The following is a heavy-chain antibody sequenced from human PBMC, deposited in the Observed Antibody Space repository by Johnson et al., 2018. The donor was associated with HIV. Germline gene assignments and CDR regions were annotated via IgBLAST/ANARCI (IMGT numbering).Heavy chain of an antibody. J-gene: IGHJ3*02. CDR1: GFTFSSYG. CDR2: IWYDGSNK. V-gene: IGHV3-33*01. Sequence: QVQLVESGGGVVQPGRSLRLSCTASGFTFSSYGIHWVRQAPGKGLEWVALIWYDGSNKYYADSVKGRFTISRDNSKNTLYLQMNSLRGEDAAMYYCARYPIRDDAFDIWGQGTRVTVSS. CDR3: ARYPIRDDAFDI.